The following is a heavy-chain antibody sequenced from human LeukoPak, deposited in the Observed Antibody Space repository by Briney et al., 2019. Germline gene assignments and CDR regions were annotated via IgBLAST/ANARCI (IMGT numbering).Heavy chain of an antibody. D-gene: IGHD1-26*01. J-gene: IGHJ4*01. CDR3: GRDPPCAVGGSTAMFDY. CDR1: GGPFRNYA. CDR2: IYPTLGTA. Sequence: SLKDSCKASGGPFRNYALSWVRQAPGQGLEWVGRIYPTLGTAHTAPKFQGRVTMTADGPTDPDYRELRSLRSEAAAVYHGGRDPPCAVGGSTAMFDYWG. V-gene: IGHV1-69*11.